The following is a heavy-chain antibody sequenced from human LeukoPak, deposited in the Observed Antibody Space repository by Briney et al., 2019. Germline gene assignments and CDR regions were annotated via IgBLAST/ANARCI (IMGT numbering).Heavy chain of an antibody. CDR1: GFTFSSYS. CDR3: ARDLGLDY. D-gene: IGHD3-10*01. J-gene: IGHJ4*02. V-gene: IGHV3-21*01. Sequence: GGSLRLSCAASGFTFSSYSMNWVRQAPGKGLEWVSSISSSSSYIYHADSVKGRFTISRDNAKNSLYLQMNSLRAEDTAVYYCARDLGLDYWGQGTLVTVSS. CDR2: ISSSSSYI.